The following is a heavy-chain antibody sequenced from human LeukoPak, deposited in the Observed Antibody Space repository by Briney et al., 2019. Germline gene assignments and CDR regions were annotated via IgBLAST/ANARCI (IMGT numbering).Heavy chain of an antibody. V-gene: IGHV3-73*01. Sequence: TGGSLRLSCAASGFTFSGSAMHWVRQASGKGLEWVGRIRSKANSYATAYAASVKGRFTISRDDSKNTAYLQMNSLKTEDTAVYYCTRQEWFGELFLDYWGQGTLVTVSS. J-gene: IGHJ4*02. D-gene: IGHD3-10*01. CDR2: IRSKANSYAT. CDR1: GFTFSGSA. CDR3: TRQEWFGELFLDY.